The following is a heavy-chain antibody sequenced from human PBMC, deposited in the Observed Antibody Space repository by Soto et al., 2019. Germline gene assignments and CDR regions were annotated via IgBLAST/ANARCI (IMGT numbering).Heavy chain of an antibody. V-gene: IGHV3-48*03. CDR2: ISSSGSTI. J-gene: IGHJ6*02. CDR1: GFTFSSYE. D-gene: IGHD3-10*01. Sequence: LRLSCAASGFTFSSYEMNWVRQAPGKGLEWVSYISSSGSTIYYADSVKGRFTISRDNAKNSLYLQMNSLRAEDTAVYYCARTAPLLCPRGMDVWGQGTTVTVSS. CDR3: ARTAPLLCPRGMDV.